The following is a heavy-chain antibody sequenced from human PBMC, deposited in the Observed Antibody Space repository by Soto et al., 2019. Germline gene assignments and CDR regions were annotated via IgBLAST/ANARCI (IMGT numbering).Heavy chain of an antibody. Sequence: ASVKVSCKASGYTFTSYGISWVRQAPGQGLEWMGWISAYNGNTNYAQKLQGRVTMTTDTSTSTAYMELRSLRSDDTAVYYCAVDYDILTGPWLDPWGQGTLVTVYS. CDR1: GYTFTSYG. J-gene: IGHJ5*02. D-gene: IGHD3-9*01. CDR2: ISAYNGNT. V-gene: IGHV1-18*04. CDR3: AVDYDILTGPWLDP.